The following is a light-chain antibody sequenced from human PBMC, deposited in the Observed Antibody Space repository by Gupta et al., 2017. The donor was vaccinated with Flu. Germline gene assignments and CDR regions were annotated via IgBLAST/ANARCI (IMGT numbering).Light chain of an antibody. J-gene: IGLJ2*01. Sequence: RVTISCSGSSSNIGSNYVYWYQQLPGTAPKLLIYRNNQRPSGVPDRFSGSKYGTSASLAISGLRSEDEADYYCAAWDDSLSGVVFGGGTKLTVL. CDR2: RNN. CDR3: AAWDDSLSGVV. CDR1: SSNIGSNY. V-gene: IGLV1-47*01.